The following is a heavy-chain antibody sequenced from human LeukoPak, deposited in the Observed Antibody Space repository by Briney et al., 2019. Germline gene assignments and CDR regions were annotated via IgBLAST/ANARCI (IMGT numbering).Heavy chain of an antibody. Sequence: GGSLRLSCAASGFTFSSYAMSWVRQAPGKGLEWVSYISSSGSTIYYADSVKGRFTISRDNAKNSLYLQMNSLRAEDTAVYYCARGRHDYVWGSYLIPFDYWGQGTLVTVSS. CDR2: ISSSGSTI. J-gene: IGHJ4*02. CDR1: GFTFSSYA. V-gene: IGHV3-48*04. CDR3: ARGRHDYVWGSYLIPFDY. D-gene: IGHD3-16*02.